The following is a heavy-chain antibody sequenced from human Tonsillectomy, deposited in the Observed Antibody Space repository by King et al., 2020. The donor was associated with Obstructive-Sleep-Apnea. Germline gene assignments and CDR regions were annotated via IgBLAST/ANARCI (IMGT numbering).Heavy chain of an antibody. CDR2: IYYSGST. J-gene: IGHJ6*02. CDR1: GGSISSSSYY. V-gene: IGHV4-39*07. D-gene: IGHD6-13*01. Sequence: QLQESGPGLVKPSETLSLTCTVSGGSISSSSYYWGWIRQPPGKGLEWIGSIYYSGSTYYSPSLKSRVTISVDTSKNQFSLKLSSVTAADTAVYYCARVPSSFRIAAAGTVDYYYYGMDVWGQGTTVTVSS. CDR3: ARVPSSFRIAAAGTVDYYYYGMDV.